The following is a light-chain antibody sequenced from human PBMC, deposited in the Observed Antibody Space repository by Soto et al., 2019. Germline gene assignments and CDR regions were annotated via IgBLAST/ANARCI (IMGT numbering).Light chain of an antibody. J-gene: IGLJ1*01. CDR1: SSNIGAGYY. V-gene: IGLV1-40*01. CDR3: QSYDSSLSAYV. CDR2: ENN. Sequence: QSVLTQPPSVSGAPGQRDTISCTGSSSNIGAGYYVHWYQQLPGTAPKLLIYENNNRPSRVPDRFSGSKSGTSASLAITGLQAEDEADYYCQSYDSSLSAYVFGTGTKVTVL.